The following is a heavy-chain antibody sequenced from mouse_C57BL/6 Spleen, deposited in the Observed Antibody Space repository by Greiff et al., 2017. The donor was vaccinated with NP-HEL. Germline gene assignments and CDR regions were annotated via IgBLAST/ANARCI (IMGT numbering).Heavy chain of an antibody. D-gene: IGHD1-1*01. CDR1: GFNIKDYY. V-gene: IGHV14-2*01. Sequence: EVMLVESGAELVKPGASVKLSCTASGFNIKDYYMHWVKQRTEQGLEWIGRIDPEDGETKYAPKFQGKATITADTSSNTAYLQLSSLTSEDTAVYYCAGNYGSSPYAMDYWGQGTSVTVSS. CDR2: IDPEDGET. CDR3: AGNYGSSPYAMDY. J-gene: IGHJ4*01.